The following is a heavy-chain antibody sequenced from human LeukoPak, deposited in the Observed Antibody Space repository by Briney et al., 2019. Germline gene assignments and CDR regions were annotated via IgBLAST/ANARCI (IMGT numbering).Heavy chain of an antibody. CDR3: ARAAMVRGIYWFDP. CDR2: ISAYNGHT. Sequence: ASVKVSCKASGYTFSTYGISWVRQAPGQGLEWMGWISAYNGHTNYAQKLQGRVTMTTDTSTSTAYMELRSLRSDDTAVYYCARAAMVRGIYWFDPWGQGTLVTVSS. J-gene: IGHJ5*02. D-gene: IGHD3-10*01. V-gene: IGHV1-18*01. CDR1: GYTFSTYG.